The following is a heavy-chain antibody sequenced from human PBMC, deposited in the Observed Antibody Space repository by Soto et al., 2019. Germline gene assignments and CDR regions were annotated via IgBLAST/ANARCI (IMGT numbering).Heavy chain of an antibody. CDR3: ARTLTYYYDSSSRGYGMDV. Sequence: GESLKISCKGSGYSFTSYWIGWVRQMPGKGLEWMGIIYPGDSDTRYSPSFQGQATISADKSISTAYLQWSSLKASDTAMYYCARTLTYYYDSSSRGYGMDVWGQGTTVTVSS. J-gene: IGHJ6*02. V-gene: IGHV5-51*01. CDR2: IYPGDSDT. CDR1: GYSFTSYW. D-gene: IGHD3-22*01.